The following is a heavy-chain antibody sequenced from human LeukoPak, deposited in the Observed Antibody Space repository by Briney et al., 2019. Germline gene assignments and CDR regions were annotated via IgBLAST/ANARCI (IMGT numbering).Heavy chain of an antibody. Sequence: ASVKVSCKASGYTFTGYYMHWVRQAPGQGLEWMGRINPNSGGTNHAQKFQGRVTMTRDTSISTAYMELSRLRSDDTAVYYCARGVLLWFGELGDYWGQGTLVTVSS. J-gene: IGHJ4*02. CDR1: GYTFTGYY. V-gene: IGHV1-2*06. D-gene: IGHD3-10*01. CDR3: ARGVLLWFGELGDY. CDR2: INPNSGGT.